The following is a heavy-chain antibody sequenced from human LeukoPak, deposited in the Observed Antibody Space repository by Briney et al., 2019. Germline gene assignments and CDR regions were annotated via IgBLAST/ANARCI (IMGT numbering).Heavy chain of an antibody. D-gene: IGHD1-26*01. CDR1: GGSISSYY. V-gene: IGHV4-59*01. J-gene: IGHJ5*02. Sequence: PSETLSLTCTVSGGSISSYYWSWIRQPPGKGLEWIGYIYYSGSTNYNPSLKSRVTISVDTSKNQFSLKLGSVTAADTAVYYCAREGSSRFDPWGQGTLVTVSS. CDR2: IYYSGST. CDR3: AREGSSRFDP.